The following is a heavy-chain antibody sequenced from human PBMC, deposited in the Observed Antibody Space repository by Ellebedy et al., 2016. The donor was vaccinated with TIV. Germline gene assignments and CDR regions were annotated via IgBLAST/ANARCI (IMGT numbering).Heavy chain of an antibody. D-gene: IGHD3-9*01. Sequence: MPSETLSLTCAVYGGSFSGYYWSWIRQPPGKGLEWIGEINHSGSTNYNPSLKSRVTITVDTSKNQFSLKLSSLTAADTAVYYFSRGPQLLYFDWLRHIPYPYYFDYWGQGTLVTVSS. CDR3: SRGPQLLYFDWLRHIPYPYYFDY. V-gene: IGHV4-34*01. CDR1: GGSFSGYY. CDR2: INHSGST. J-gene: IGHJ4*02.